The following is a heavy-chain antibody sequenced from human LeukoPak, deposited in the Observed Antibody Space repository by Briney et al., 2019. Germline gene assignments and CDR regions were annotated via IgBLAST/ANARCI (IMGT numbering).Heavy chain of an antibody. Sequence: SETLSLTCSASGGFISSSSKYWGWIRQPPGKGLEWIGSIYYSGDTYYNPSLRSRVTISVDTSKNQFSLKLTSVTAADTAVYYCARGGSRDSSGPFDIWGQGTMVTVSS. D-gene: IGHD2-15*01. J-gene: IGHJ3*02. CDR3: ARGGSRDSSGPFDI. CDR2: IYYSGDT. CDR1: GGFISSSSKY. V-gene: IGHV4-39*07.